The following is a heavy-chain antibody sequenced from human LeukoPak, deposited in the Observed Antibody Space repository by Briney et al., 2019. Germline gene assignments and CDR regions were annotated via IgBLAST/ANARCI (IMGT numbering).Heavy chain of an antibody. CDR3: ARARGYSYGYFDS. CDR1: GFTFSSYW. J-gene: IGHJ4*02. CDR2: INIDGRIT. V-gene: IGHV3-74*01. Sequence: GGSLRLSCAASGFTFSSYWMHWVRQAPGKGLVWVSRINIDGRITDYADSVKGRFTISRDNARNTLYLQMNSARVEDTAVYYCARARGYSYGYFDSWGQGTLVTVSS. D-gene: IGHD5-18*01.